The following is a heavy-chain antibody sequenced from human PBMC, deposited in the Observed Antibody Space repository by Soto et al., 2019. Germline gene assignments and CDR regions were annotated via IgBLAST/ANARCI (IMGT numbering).Heavy chain of an antibody. J-gene: IGHJ4*02. CDR3: AKDRSSTSCYGFDY. D-gene: IGHD2-2*01. CDR2: IGDSGATT. Sequence: GGSLRLSCAASAFTFRDYAMSWVRQAPGKGLEWVSAIGDSGATTYYADSVKGRFTISRDNSKNTLYLQMNNLRAEDTAFYYCAKDRSSTSCYGFDYWGPGALVTVSS. V-gene: IGHV3-23*01. CDR1: AFTFRDYA.